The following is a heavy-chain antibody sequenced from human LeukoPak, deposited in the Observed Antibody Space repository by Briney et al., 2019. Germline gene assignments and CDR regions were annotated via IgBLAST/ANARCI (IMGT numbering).Heavy chain of an antibody. V-gene: IGHV4-59*01. CDR3: VRGGGYHRN. D-gene: IGHD5-12*01. CDR2: IYYGGST. CDR1: GGSITSYY. Sequence: PSETLSLTCTVSGGSITSYYWSWIRQPPGKGLEWIGYIYYGGSTNYNPSLKSRVTISVDTSKSQFSLKLSSVTAADTAVYYCVRGGGYHRNWGQGTLVTVSS. J-gene: IGHJ4*02.